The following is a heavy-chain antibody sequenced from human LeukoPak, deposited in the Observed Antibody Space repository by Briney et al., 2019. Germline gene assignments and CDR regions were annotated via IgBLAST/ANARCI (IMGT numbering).Heavy chain of an antibody. V-gene: IGHV4-59*03. CDR3: AKGGWSLDI. CDR2: IYYNGNT. J-gene: IGHJ3*02. Sequence: PSETLSLTCAVYGGSISGSYWSWIRQSPGKGLEWIGYIYYNGNTDYNPSLRSRLTMSVDTSKNQFSLKLTSVTAADTALYYCAKGGWSLDIWGQGTMVTVSS. D-gene: IGHD6-19*01. CDR1: GGSISGSY.